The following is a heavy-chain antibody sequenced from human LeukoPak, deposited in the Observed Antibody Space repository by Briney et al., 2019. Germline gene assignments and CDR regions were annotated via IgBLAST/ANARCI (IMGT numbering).Heavy chain of an antibody. D-gene: IGHD1/OR15-1a*01. CDR3: ARDQDNWNTGGSDP. CDR1: GYTFTSYG. V-gene: IGHV1-18*01. Sequence: GASVKVSCKASGYTFTSYGISWVRQAPGQGLEWMGWISAYNGNTNYAQKLQGRVTMTTDTSTSTAYMELRSLRSDDTAVYYCARDQDNWNTGGSDPWGQGTLVTVSS. J-gene: IGHJ5*02. CDR2: ISAYNGNT.